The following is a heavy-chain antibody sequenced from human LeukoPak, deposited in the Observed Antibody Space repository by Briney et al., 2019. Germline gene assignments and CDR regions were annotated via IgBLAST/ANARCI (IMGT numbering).Heavy chain of an antibody. CDR2: INHSGST. V-gene: IGHV4-34*01. CDR1: GGSFSGYY. Sequence: SETLSLTCAVYGGSFSGYYWSWIRQPPGKGLEWIGEINHSGSTNYNPSLKSRVTISVDTSKNQFSLKLTSVAAADAAVYYCARGLSAIVHWGQGTLVTVSS. J-gene: IGHJ4*02. CDR3: ARGLSAIVH. D-gene: IGHD2-21*02.